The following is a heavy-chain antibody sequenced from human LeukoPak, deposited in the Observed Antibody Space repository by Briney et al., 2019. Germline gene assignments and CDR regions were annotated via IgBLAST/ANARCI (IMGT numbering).Heavy chain of an antibody. CDR1: GYTFTSYG. V-gene: IGHV1-18*01. J-gene: IGHJ4*02. Sequence: ASVKVSCKASGYTFTSYGISWVRQAPGQGLEWTGWISAYNGNTNYAQKLQGRVTMTTDTSTSTAYMELRSLRSDDTAVYYCARSLIPYDSSGYYPFDYWGQGTLVTVSS. D-gene: IGHD3-22*01. CDR3: ARSLIPYDSSGYYPFDY. CDR2: ISAYNGNT.